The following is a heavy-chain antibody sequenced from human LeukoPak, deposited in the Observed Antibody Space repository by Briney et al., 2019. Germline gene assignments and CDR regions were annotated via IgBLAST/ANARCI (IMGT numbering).Heavy chain of an antibody. Sequence: GGSLRLSCAASGFTFSNAWMSWVRQAPGKGLEWVGRIKSKTDGGTTDYAAPVKGRFTISRGDSKNTLYLQMNSLKTEDTAVYYCTTDKFYCSSTSCYTNFDYWGQGTLVTVSS. CDR3: TTDKFYCSSTSCYTNFDY. D-gene: IGHD2-2*02. CDR2: IKSKTDGGTT. J-gene: IGHJ4*02. V-gene: IGHV3-15*01. CDR1: GFTFSNAW.